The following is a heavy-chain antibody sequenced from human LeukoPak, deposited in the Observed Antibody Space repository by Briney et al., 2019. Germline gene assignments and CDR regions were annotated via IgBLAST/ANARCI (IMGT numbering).Heavy chain of an antibody. CDR1: GFTFSSYS. J-gene: IGHJ6*02. CDR3: AREIKTTDYYYYYYYGMDV. Sequence: GGSLRLSCAASGFTFSSYSMNWVRQAPGKGLEWVANIKQDGSEKYYVDSVKGRFTISRDNAKNSLYLQMNSLRAEDTAVYYCAREIKTTDYYYYYYYGMDVWGQGTTVTVSS. D-gene: IGHD4-17*01. CDR2: IKQDGSEK. V-gene: IGHV3-7*01.